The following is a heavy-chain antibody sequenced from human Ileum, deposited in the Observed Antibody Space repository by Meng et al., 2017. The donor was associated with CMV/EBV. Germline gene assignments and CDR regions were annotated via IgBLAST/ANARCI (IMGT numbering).Heavy chain of an antibody. D-gene: IGHD1-7*01. J-gene: IGHJ5*02. CDR2: IYYSGST. CDR3: ARAPGTTAWWFDP. CDR1: GGSISSSSYY. Sequence: SETLSLTCTVSGGSISSSSYYWGWIRQPPGKGLEWIGSIYYSGSTYYNPSLKSRVTISVDTSKNQFSLKLSSVTAADTAVYYCARAPGTTAWWFDPWGQGTLVTV. V-gene: IGHV4-39*07.